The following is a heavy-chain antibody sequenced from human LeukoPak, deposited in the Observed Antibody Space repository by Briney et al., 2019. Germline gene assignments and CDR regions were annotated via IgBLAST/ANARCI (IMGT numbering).Heavy chain of an antibody. Sequence: ASVKVSCKASGYTFTDYYIHWVRQAPGHGLEWMGWVNPNGGATNYAQNLQGRVTMTRDPSISTLYMELSSLRSDDTPVYYCASLGATTLSYYGMDVWGQGTTVTVSS. CDR1: GYTFTDYY. J-gene: IGHJ6*02. CDR2: VNPNGGAT. CDR3: ASLGATTLSYYGMDV. D-gene: IGHD1-26*01. V-gene: IGHV1-2*02.